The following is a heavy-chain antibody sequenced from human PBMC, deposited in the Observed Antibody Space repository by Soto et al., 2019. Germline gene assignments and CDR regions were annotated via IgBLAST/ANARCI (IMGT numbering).Heavy chain of an antibody. D-gene: IGHD1-7*01. CDR1: GGSISSGDYY. Sequence: QVQLQESGPGLVKPSQTLSLTCTVSGGSISSGDYYWSWIRQPPGKGLEWIGYIYYSGSTYYNPSLKSRGTLSVDTSKNPFSLKRSSVTAADTAVYCCSGTVRADWYFDLWGRGTLVTVSS. CDR2: IYYSGST. V-gene: IGHV4-30-4*01. J-gene: IGHJ2*01. CDR3: SGTVRADWYFDL.